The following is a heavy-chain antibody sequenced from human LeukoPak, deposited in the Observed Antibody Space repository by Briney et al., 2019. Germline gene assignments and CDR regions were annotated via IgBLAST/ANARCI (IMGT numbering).Heavy chain of an antibody. CDR2: ISAYNGNT. CDR1: GYTFTSYG. Sequence: ASVKVSCKASGYTFTSYGISWVRQAPGQGLEWMGWISAYNGNTNYAQKLQGRATMTTDTSTSTAYMELRSPRSDDTAVYYCARDVDGYNSRYFDYWGQGTLVTVSS. D-gene: IGHD5-24*01. V-gene: IGHV1-18*01. CDR3: ARDVDGYNSRYFDY. J-gene: IGHJ4*02.